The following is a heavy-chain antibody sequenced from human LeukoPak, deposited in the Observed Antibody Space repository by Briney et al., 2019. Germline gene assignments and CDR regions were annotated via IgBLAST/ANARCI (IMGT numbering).Heavy chain of an antibody. CDR1: GFTFSTYG. D-gene: IGHD1-26*01. CDR2: ISGSGGST. CDR3: AKHTLYSGSPGRPFDY. J-gene: IGHJ4*02. Sequence: GGSLRLSCAASGFTFSTYGMSSVRQAPGKGLEWVSIISGSGGSTYYADSVKGRFTISRDNSKNTLYLQMKSLRAEDTAVYYCAKHTLYSGSPGRPFDYWGQGTLVTVSS. V-gene: IGHV3-23*01.